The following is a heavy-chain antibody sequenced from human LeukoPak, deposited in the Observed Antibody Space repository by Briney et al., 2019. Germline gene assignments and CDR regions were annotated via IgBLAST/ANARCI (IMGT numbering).Heavy chain of an antibody. J-gene: IGHJ4*02. CDR1: GYTFSGYY. CDR3: AREGHTAIDY. CDR2: MNPDSGDT. D-gene: IGHD5-18*01. Sequence: ASVKVSCKVSGYTFSGYYMHWVRQAPGQGLEWMGWMNPDSGDTNYAQKFQGRVTMTRDTSISTAYMELSRLRSDDTAVYYCAREGHTAIDYWGQGTLVTVSS. V-gene: IGHV1-2*02.